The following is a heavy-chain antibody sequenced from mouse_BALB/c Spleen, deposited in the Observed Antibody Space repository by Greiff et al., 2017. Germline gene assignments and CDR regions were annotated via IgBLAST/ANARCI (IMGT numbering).Heavy chain of an antibody. D-gene: IGHD1-1*01. V-gene: IGHV2-9*02. Sequence: QVQLKQSGPGLVAPSQSLSITCTVSGFSLTSYGVHWVRQPPGKGLEWLGVIWAGGSTNYNSALMSRLSISKDNSKSQVFLKMNSLQTDDTAMDYCARGYGSSYSYYFDYWGQGTTLTVSS. J-gene: IGHJ2*01. CDR3: ARGYGSSYSYYFDY. CDR2: IWAGGST. CDR1: GFSLTSYG.